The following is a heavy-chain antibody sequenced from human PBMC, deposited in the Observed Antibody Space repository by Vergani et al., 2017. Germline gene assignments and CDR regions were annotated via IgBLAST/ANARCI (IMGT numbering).Heavy chain of an antibody. Sequence: QLQLQESGPGLVKPSETPSLTCTVSGGSISSSSYYWGWIRQPPGKGLEWIGSIYYSGSTYYNPSLKSRVTISVDTSKNQFSLKLSSVTAADTAVYYCARHLAYCGGDCYPYYYGMDVWGQGTTVTVSS. CDR3: ARHLAYCGGDCYPYYYGMDV. V-gene: IGHV4-39*01. J-gene: IGHJ6*02. CDR1: GGSISSSSYY. D-gene: IGHD2-21*02. CDR2: IYYSGST.